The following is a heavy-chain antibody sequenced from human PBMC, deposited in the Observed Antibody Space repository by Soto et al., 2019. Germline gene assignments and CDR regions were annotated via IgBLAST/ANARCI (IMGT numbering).Heavy chain of an antibody. CDR2: IYYSGST. D-gene: IGHD3-3*01. J-gene: IGHJ6*02. CDR1: GGSISSGGYY. Sequence: SETLSLTCTVSGGSISSGGYYWSWIRQHPGKGLEWIGYIYYSGSTYYNPSLKSRVTISVDTSKNQFSLKLSSVTAADTAVYYCARDRERRQPVLRFLEWSPNYYYYYGMDVWGQGTTVTVSS. V-gene: IGHV4-31*03. CDR3: ARDRERRQPVLRFLEWSPNYYYYYGMDV.